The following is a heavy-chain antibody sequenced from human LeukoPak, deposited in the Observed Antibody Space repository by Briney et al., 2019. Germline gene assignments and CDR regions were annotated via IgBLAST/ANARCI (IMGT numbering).Heavy chain of an antibody. CDR3: ARHGPHTTDDFWSGNNWFDP. D-gene: IGHD3-3*01. CDR1: GGSISSYY. CDR2: FYYSGST. J-gene: IGHJ5*02. Sequence: SETLSLTCTVSGGSISSYYWSWIRQPPGKGLEWIGYFYYSGSTNYNPSLKSRVTMSVDTSKNQFSLRLNSVTAADTAVYYCARHGPHTTDDFWSGNNWFDPWGQGTLVTVSS. V-gene: IGHV4-59*08.